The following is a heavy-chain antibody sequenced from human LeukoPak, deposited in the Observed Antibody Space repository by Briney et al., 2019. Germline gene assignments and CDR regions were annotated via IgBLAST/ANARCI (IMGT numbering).Heavy chain of an antibody. J-gene: IGHJ4*02. V-gene: IGHV1-69*04. D-gene: IGHD6-13*01. CDR1: GGTFSSYA. CDR3: ARVRGSWSLDY. CDR2: IIPILGIA. Sequence: ASVKVSCKASGGTFSSYAISCVRQAPGQGLEWMGRIIPILGIANYAQKFQGRVTITADKSTSTAYMELSSLRSEDTAVYYCARVRGSWSLDYWGQGTVVSVS.